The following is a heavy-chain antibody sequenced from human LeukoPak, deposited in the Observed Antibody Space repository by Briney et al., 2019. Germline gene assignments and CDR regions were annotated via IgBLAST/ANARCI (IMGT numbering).Heavy chain of an antibody. D-gene: IGHD3-10*01. CDR1: GGSISSSSYY. CDR2: IYYSGST. Sequence: SETLSLTCTVSGGSISSSSYYWGWIRRPPGKGLEWIGSIYYSGSTYYNPSLKSRVTISVDTSKNQFSLKLSSVTAADTAVYYCARLNAMVRGVMVDYWGQGTLVTVSS. V-gene: IGHV4-39*01. CDR3: ARLNAMVRGVMVDY. J-gene: IGHJ4*02.